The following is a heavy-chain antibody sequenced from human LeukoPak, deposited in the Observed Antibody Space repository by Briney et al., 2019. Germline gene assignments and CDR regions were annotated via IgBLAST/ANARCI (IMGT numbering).Heavy chain of an antibody. J-gene: IGHJ4*02. CDR3: AKGYDSSGYYLDQ. Sequence: GGSLRLSCAASGFSFSSYGMHWVRQAPGKGLEWVAYMRSDGSTKYYADSVKGRFTISRDNSKNTLYLQMNSMRPEDTAVYYCAKGYDSSGYYLDQWGQGTLVTVSP. CDR1: GFSFSSYG. D-gene: IGHD3-22*01. V-gene: IGHV3-30*02. CDR2: MRSDGSTK.